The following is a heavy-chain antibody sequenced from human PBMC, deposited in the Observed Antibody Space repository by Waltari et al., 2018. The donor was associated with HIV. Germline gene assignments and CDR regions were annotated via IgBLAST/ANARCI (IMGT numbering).Heavy chain of an antibody. CDR3: VALRTVTGTIDK. CDR1: TGYITQSYY. V-gene: IGHV4-39*01. J-gene: IGHJ4*02. Sequence: QLQLQESGPALVKPSETLSLTCTVSTGYITQSYYWGWVRQFPGTGLEWIGSIYSNGVSHYAPSLTSRVALSVDMSKNQFSLTLTAVTAADTSRYFCVALRTVTGTIDKWGQGNLVTVS. D-gene: IGHD6-19*01. CDR2: IYSNGVS.